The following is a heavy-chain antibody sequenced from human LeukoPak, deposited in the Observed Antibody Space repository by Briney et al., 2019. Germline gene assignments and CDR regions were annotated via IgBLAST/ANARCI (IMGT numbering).Heavy chain of an antibody. D-gene: IGHD6-13*01. Sequence: GGSLRLSCAASGFTFSRHWMSWVRQTLEKGLEWVAHIGPDENEKYNVASVKGRFIISRDNAKNSLYLQMNSLRAEDTAVYYCARAGYRSSWTLGYWGQGTLVTVSS. CDR2: IGPDENEK. CDR3: ARAGYRSSWTLGY. CDR1: GFTFSRHW. J-gene: IGHJ4*02. V-gene: IGHV3-7*01.